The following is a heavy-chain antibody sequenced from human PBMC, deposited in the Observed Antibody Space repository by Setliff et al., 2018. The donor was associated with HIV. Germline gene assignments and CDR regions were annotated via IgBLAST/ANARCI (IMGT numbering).Heavy chain of an antibody. J-gene: IGHJ3*02. CDR3: ARDPGYKSSWYGAFDI. CDR1: GYTFTSYG. CDR2: ISVYNGNT. V-gene: IGHV1-18*01. Sequence: ASVKVSCKASGYTFTSYGVTWVRQAPGQGLEWMGWISVYNGNTNYAQKFQGRVTMTRDTSISTAFMDLSRLSSDDTAVYYCARDPGYKSSWYGAFDIWGQGTMVTVSS. D-gene: IGHD6-13*01.